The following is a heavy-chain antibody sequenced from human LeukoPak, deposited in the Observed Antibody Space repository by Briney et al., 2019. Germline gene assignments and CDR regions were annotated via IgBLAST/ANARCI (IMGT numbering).Heavy chain of an antibody. CDR2: INPNSGGT. CDR1: GYTFTSYG. D-gene: IGHD6-25*01. J-gene: IGHJ4*02. V-gene: IGHV1-2*02. CDR3: ARERTPGSGYGVDY. Sequence: ASVKVSCKASGYTFTSYGISWVRQAPGQGLEWMGWINPNSGGTNYAQKFQGRVTMTRDRSISTAYMELSRLRSDDTAVYYCARERTPGSGYGVDYWGQGTVVTVSS.